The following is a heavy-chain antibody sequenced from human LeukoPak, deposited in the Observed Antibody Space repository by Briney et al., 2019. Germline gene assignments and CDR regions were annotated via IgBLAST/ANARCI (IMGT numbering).Heavy chain of an antibody. CDR3: ASEIAMATIYH. V-gene: IGHV4-39*07. CDR1: GGSISSSSYY. CDR2: IYHSGST. D-gene: IGHD5-24*01. J-gene: IGHJ5*02. Sequence: SETLSLTCTVSGGSISSSSYYWGWIRQPPGKGLEWIGSIYHSGSTYYNPSLKSRVTISVDTSKNQFSLKLSSVTAADTAVYYCASEIAMATIYHWGQGTLVTVSS.